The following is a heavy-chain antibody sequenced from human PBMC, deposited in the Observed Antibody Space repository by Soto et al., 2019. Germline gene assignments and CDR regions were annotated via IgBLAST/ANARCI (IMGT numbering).Heavy chain of an antibody. D-gene: IGHD4-4*01. V-gene: IGHV4-34*01. J-gene: IGHJ6*03. CDR3: ARGPDYSNYSPYYYYMDV. Sequence: PSETLSLTCAVYGGSFSGYYWSWIRQPPGKGLEWIGEINHSGSTNYNPSLKSRVTISVDTSKNQFSLKLSSVTAADTAVYYCARGPDYSNYSPYYYYMDVWGKGTTVT. CDR1: GGSFSGYY. CDR2: INHSGST.